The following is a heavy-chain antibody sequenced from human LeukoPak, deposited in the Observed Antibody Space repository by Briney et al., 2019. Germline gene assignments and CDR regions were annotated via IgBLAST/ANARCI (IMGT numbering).Heavy chain of an antibody. CDR3: AKARVGDYNDY. V-gene: IGHV3-23*01. CDR2: ISGSGGGT. CDR1: GFAFSSYA. Sequence: GGSLRLSCAASGFAFSSYAMSWVRQAPGKGLEWVSAISGSGGGTYYADSVKGRFTISRDNSKNTLYLQMNSLRAEDTAVYYCAKARVGDYNDYWGQGTLVTVSS. D-gene: IGHD1-26*01. J-gene: IGHJ4*02.